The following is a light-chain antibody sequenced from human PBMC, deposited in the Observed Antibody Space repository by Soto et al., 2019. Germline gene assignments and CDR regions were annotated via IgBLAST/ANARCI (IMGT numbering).Light chain of an antibody. V-gene: IGKV2-28*01. CDR2: LVS. J-gene: IGKJ4*01. Sequence: DIVMTQSPLSLPVTPGEPASISCRSTQSLLHSNGYNYLDWYLQKPGQSPQLVIYLVSNRASGVPDRFSRSGSGTDFTLKISRVEAEDVGVYYCMQGLQPPLTFGGGTKVEIK. CDR3: MQGLQPPLT. CDR1: QSLLHSNGYNY.